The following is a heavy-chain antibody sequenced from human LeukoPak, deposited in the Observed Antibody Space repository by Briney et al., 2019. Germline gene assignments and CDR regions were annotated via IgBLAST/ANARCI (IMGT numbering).Heavy chain of an antibody. CDR1: GFTFSSYS. D-gene: IGHD6-19*01. Sequence: GGFLRLSCAASGFTFSSYSMNWVRQAPGKGLEWVSSISSSSSYIYYADSVKGRFTISRDNAKNSLYLQMNSLRAEDTAVYYCARDLVVAGIAVAGLGYWGQGTLVTVSS. CDR2: ISSSSSYI. J-gene: IGHJ4*02. CDR3: ARDLVVAGIAVAGLGY. V-gene: IGHV3-21*01.